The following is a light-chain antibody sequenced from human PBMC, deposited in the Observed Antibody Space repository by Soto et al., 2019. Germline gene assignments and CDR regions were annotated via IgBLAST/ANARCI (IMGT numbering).Light chain of an antibody. J-gene: IGLJ1*01. CDR1: HNDIGTYDY. Sequence: QSVLTQPTCVSGSPGQSITISCTGNHNDIGTYDYVSWYQQHPGRAPRLLIYGVTTRPSGISDRFSASKSGLTASLTISGLQPEDEADYYCSSFTSNRFYVFGPGPKVIVL. CDR2: GVT. CDR3: SSFTSNRFYV. V-gene: IGLV2-14*03.